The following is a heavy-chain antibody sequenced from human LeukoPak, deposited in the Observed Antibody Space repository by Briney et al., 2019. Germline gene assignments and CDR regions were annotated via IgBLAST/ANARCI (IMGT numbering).Heavy chain of an antibody. Sequence: PGGSLRLSCAASGFTFTSYWMTWVRQAPGTGLELVANIKEDGSEKYYVDSVKGRFSISGDNAKNSLYLQMNSLRAEDTAVYYCVYGGSYYVDWGQGTLVTVSS. CDR1: GFTFTSYW. D-gene: IGHD1-26*01. V-gene: IGHV3-7*01. J-gene: IGHJ4*02. CDR2: IKEDGSEK. CDR3: VYGGSYYVD.